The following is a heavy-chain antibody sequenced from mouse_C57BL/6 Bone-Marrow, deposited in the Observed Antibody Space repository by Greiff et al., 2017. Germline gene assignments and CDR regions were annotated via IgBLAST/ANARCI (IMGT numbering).Heavy chain of an antibody. Sequence: QVQLQQSGAELARPGASVKLSCKASGYTFTSYGISWVKQRTGQGLEWIGEIYPRSGNTYYNEKFKGKATRTADKSSSTAYMELRSLTSEDSAVYFCARWDYYGSSYGRYVDVWGTGTTVTVSS. CDR3: ARWDYYGSSYGRYVDV. J-gene: IGHJ1*03. V-gene: IGHV1-81*01. CDR2: IYPRSGNT. D-gene: IGHD1-1*01. CDR1: GYTFTSYG.